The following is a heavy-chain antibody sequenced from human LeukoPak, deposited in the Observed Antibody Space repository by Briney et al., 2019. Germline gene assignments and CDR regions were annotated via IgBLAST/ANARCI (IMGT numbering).Heavy chain of an antibody. J-gene: IGHJ4*02. D-gene: IGHD6-19*01. Sequence: ASVKVSCKASGYTFTNYYMHWVRQAPGQGLEWMGWISAYNGNTNYAQKLQGRVTMTTDTSTSTAYMELRSLRSDDTAVYYCARQSGHIAVAGTMYYFDYWGQGTLVTVSS. V-gene: IGHV1-18*04. CDR1: GYTFTNYY. CDR3: ARQSGHIAVAGTMYYFDY. CDR2: ISAYNGNT.